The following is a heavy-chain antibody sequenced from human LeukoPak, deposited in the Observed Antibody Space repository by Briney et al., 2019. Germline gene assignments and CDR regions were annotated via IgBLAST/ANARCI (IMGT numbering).Heavy chain of an antibody. Sequence: SQTLSLTCAVSGGSISSGGYSWSWIRQPPGKGLEWIGYIFHSGSTHYNPSLKSRATISVDTSKNQFSLKLSSVTAADTAVYYCARRRITMVRGVFPGNWFDPWGQGTLVTVSS. J-gene: IGHJ5*02. CDR1: GGSISSGGYS. CDR2: IFHSGST. CDR3: ARRRITMVRGVFPGNWFDP. D-gene: IGHD3-10*01. V-gene: IGHV4-30-2*01.